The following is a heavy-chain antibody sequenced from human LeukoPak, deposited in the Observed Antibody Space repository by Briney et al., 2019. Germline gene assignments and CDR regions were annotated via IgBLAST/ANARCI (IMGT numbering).Heavy chain of an antibody. CDR1: GFVVSSNY. Sequence: PGGSLRLSCAASGFVVSSNYMTWVRQAPGKGLEWVSVIYSGGSIYDADSVKGRCTISRDNSKNTVYLQKSSLRAEDSAVYYCARVLGYDSVGYHSDYMDVWGKGTTVTVSS. CDR3: ARVLGYDSVGYHSDYMDV. J-gene: IGHJ6*03. V-gene: IGHV3-53*01. CDR2: IYSGGSI. D-gene: IGHD3-22*01.